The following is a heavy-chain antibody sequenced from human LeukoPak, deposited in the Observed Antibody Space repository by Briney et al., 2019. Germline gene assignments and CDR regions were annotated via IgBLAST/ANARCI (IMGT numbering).Heavy chain of an antibody. V-gene: IGHV3-30-3*01. CDR2: ISYDGSNK. J-gene: IGHJ4*02. Sequence: GGSLRLSCAASGFTFSSYAMHWVRQAPGKGLEWVAVISYDGSNKYYADSVRGRFTISRDNSKNTLYLQMNSLRAEDTAVYYCARDSEVVVVAAPGYWGQGTLVTVFS. CDR1: GFTFSSYA. CDR3: ARDSEVVVVAAPGY. D-gene: IGHD2-15*01.